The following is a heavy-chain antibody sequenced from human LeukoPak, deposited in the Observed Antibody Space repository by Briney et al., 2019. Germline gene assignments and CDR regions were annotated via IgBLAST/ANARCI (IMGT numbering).Heavy chain of an antibody. CDR3: AKGGHQSHFDY. CDR1: GFTFSSYS. J-gene: IGHJ4*02. V-gene: IGHV3-23*01. Sequence: GGSLRLSCAASGFTFSSYSMNWVRQAPGKGLEWVSTISGHGDVTFYADSVKGRFTISRDNSKNTAFLRMNSLRVEDTAVFYCAKGGHQSHFDYWGQGTLVTVSS. CDR2: ISGHGDVT. D-gene: IGHD2-2*01.